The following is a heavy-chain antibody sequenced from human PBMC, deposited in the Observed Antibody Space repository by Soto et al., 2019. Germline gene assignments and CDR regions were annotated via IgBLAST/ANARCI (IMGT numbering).Heavy chain of an antibody. CDR1: GGSISSYY. CDR2: IYYSGST. J-gene: IGHJ5*02. V-gene: IGHV4-59*12. Sequence: SETLSLTCTVSGGSISSYYWSWIRQPPGKGLEWIGYIYYSGSTNYNPSLKSRVTISVDRSKNQFSLKLSSVTAADTTGLPFDPWGPGILVTVSS. CDR3: DP. D-gene: IGHD3-9*01.